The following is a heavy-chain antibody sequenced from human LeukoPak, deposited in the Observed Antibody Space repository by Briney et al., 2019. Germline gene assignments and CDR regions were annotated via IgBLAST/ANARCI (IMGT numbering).Heavy chain of an antibody. CDR2: ISYDGSNK. V-gene: IGHV3-30*01. CDR3: ARDGRGYCTNGVCYRGDYYYYHMDV. D-gene: IGHD2-8*01. CDR1: GFTFSSYA. J-gene: IGHJ6*03. Sequence: GRSLRLSCAASGFTFSSYAMHWVRQAPGKGLEWVAVISYDGSNKYYADSVKGRFTISRDNSKNTLYLQMNSLRAEDTAVYYCARDGRGYCTNGVCYRGDYYYYHMDVWGKGTTVTVSS.